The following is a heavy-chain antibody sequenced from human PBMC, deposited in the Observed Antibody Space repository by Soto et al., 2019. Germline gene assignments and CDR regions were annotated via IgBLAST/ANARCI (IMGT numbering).Heavy chain of an antibody. D-gene: IGHD1-1*01. J-gene: IGHJ5*02. V-gene: IGHV4-39*01. Sequence: SETLSLTCTVSGSSVSSTSSYWAWIRQPPGKGLEWIGSFYYTGSTDYNPSLRSRVTMSVDTSKNHFSLKLSSVTAADTAVYYCARHRQLTLPPPHNWFGPWGQGTLVTVSS. CDR1: GSSVSSTSSY. CDR2: FYYTGST. CDR3: ARHRQLTLPPPHNWFGP.